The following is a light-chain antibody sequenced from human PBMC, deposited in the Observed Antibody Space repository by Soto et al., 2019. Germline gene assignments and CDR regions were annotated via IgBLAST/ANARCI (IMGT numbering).Light chain of an antibody. CDR3: QQYINRWT. CDR1: QSISPW. V-gene: IGKV1-5*03. CDR2: KAS. J-gene: IGKJ1*01. Sequence: DIQMTQSPSTLSASVGGRVTITCRASQSISPWLAWYQQKPGKAPKLLIYKASSLQSGVPSRFSGSGSGTEFILTISSLQPDDFATYYCQQYINRWTFGQGTKVDIK.